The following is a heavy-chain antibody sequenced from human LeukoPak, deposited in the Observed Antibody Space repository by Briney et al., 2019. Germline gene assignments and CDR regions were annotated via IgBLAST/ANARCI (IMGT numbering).Heavy chain of an antibody. CDR3: ARGGAPSIAAAGKDFDY. J-gene: IGHJ4*02. D-gene: IGHD6-13*01. V-gene: IGHV1-69*05. CDR1: GGTFSSYA. CDR2: IIPIFGTA. Sequence: SVKVSCKAPGGTFSSYAISWVRQAPGQGLEWMGGIIPIFGTANYAQKFQGRVTITTDESTSTAYMELSSLRSEDTAVYYCARGGAPSIAAAGKDFDYWGQGTLVTVSS.